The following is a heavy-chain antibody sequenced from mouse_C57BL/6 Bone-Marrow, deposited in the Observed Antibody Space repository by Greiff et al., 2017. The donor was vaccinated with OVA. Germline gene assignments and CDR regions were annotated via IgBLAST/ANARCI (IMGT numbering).Heavy chain of an antibody. CDR1: GYAFSSYW. Sequence: QVQLKESGAELVKPGASVKISCKASGYAFSSYWMNWVKQRPGKGLEWIGQIYPGDGDTNYNGKFKGKATLTADKSSSTAYMQLSSLTSEDSAVYFCASRGPNWDRYFDVWGTGTTVTVSS. CDR2: IYPGDGDT. D-gene: IGHD4-1*02. CDR3: ASRGPNWDRYFDV. V-gene: IGHV1-80*01. J-gene: IGHJ1*03.